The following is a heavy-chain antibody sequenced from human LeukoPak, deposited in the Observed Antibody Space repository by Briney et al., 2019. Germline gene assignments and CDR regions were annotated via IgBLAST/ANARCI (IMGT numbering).Heavy chain of an antibody. V-gene: IGHV4-39*07. J-gene: IGHJ6*03. CDR3: ARVRGYFGSVPYYYYIDV. CDR1: GVSISSISYC. D-gene: IGHD3-10*01. CDR2: IYYSGST. Sequence: SETLSLTCTVSGVSISSISYCCGWIRQPPGKGLEWIGNIYYSGSTYYNPSNKNPVNISVDTSKNQFSLKLSSVTAPDTAVYYCARVRGYFGSVPYYYYIDVWGKGTTVTVSS.